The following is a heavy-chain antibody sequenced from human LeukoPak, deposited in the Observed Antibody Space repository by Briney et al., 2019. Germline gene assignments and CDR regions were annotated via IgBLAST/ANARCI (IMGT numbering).Heavy chain of an antibody. D-gene: IGHD2-2*01. CDR3: AKDWAGYCSSTSCYQIDY. CDR2: IRDDGSNK. CDR1: GFTFSSYG. V-gene: IGHV3-30*02. J-gene: IGHJ4*02. Sequence: PGGSLRLSCAASGFTFSSYGMHWVRQAPGKGLEWVAFIRDDGSNKYYADSVKGRFTISRDNTKNTLYLQMNSLRAEDTAVYYCAKDWAGYCSSTSCYQIDYWGQGTLVTVSS.